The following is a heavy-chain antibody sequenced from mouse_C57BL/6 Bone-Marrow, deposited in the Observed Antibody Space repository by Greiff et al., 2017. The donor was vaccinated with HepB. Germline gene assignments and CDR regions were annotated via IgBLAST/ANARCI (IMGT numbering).Heavy chain of an antibody. J-gene: IGHJ3*01. CDR1: GFTFSDYY. CDR3: ARPDYYGSSAWFAY. V-gene: IGHV5-12*01. CDR2: ISNGGGST. D-gene: IGHD1-1*01. Sequence: EVQVVESGGGLVQPGGSLKLSCAASGFTFSDYYMYWVRQTPEKRLEWVAYISNGGGSTYYPDTVKGRFTLSRDNAKNTLYLQMSRLQAEDTAMYYCARPDYYGSSAWFAYWGQGTLVTVSA.